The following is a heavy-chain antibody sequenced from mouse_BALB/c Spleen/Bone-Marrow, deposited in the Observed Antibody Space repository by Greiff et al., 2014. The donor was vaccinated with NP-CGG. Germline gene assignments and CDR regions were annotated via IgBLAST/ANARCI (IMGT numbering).Heavy chain of an antibody. CDR1: GYTFTSSW. CDR2: IHPNSGNT. D-gene: IGHD2-14*01. V-gene: IGHV1S130*01. Sequence: QVQLQQSGSVLVRPGASVKLSCKASGYTFTSSWMHWAKQRPGQGLEWIGDIHPNSGNTNYNEKFRGKATLTVDTSSNTAYVDLSSLTSEDSAVYYCAKSYRFWYFDVWGAGTPVTVSS. CDR3: AKSYRFWYFDV. J-gene: IGHJ1*01.